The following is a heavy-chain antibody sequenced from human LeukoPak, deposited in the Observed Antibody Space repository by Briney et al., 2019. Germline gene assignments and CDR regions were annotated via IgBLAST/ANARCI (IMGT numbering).Heavy chain of an antibody. D-gene: IGHD3-10*01. J-gene: IGHJ4*02. Sequence: GGSLRLSCAASGFTVSSNYMSWVRQAPGKGLEWVSAISGSGGSTYYADSVKGRFTISRDNSKNTLYLQMNSLRAEDTAVYYCAKDSHSSGSFGRFDYWGQGTLVTVSS. CDR3: AKDSHSSGSFGRFDY. CDR2: ISGSGGST. CDR1: GFTVSSNY. V-gene: IGHV3-23*01.